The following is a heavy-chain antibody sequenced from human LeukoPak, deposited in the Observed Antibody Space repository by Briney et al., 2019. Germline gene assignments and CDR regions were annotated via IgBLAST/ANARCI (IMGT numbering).Heavy chain of an antibody. Sequence: LGGSLRLSCAASGFTFSSYGMSWVRQAPGKGLEWVSAISGSGGSTYYADSVKGRFTISRDNSKNTLYLQMNSLRAEDTAVYYCAKDHYGSGSIIDYWGQGTLVTVSS. J-gene: IGHJ4*02. CDR1: GFTFSSYG. D-gene: IGHD3-10*01. V-gene: IGHV3-23*01. CDR2: ISGSGGST. CDR3: AKDHYGSGSIIDY.